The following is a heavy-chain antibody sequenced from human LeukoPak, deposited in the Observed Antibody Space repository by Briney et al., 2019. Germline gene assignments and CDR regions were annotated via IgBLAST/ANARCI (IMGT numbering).Heavy chain of an antibody. CDR3: VNGYGYGMDV. D-gene: IGHD5-18*01. J-gene: IGHJ6*02. Sequence: GGSLRLSCAASGFTFSSYTISWVRQAPGKGLEWISSITRGDSKYYAESVKGRFTISRDNTEKSLHLQMSGLRAEDTAVYYCVNGYGYGMDVWGQGTTVTVSS. V-gene: IGHV3-48*04. CDR1: GFTFSSYT. CDR2: ITRGDSK.